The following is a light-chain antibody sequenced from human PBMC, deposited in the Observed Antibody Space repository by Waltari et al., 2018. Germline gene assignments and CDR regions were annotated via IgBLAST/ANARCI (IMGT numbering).Light chain of an antibody. CDR1: KLGDKY. CDR3: QAWDSRTYV. V-gene: IGLV3-1*01. CDR2: QDH. J-gene: IGLJ1*01. Sequence: SFEVTQPPSVSASPGQTASVTCSGDKLGDKYVCWYQQKAGQSPVLVIYQDHKRPSGIPERFSGSHSGDTATLTISGTQAVDEADYYCQAWDSRTYVFGTGTKVTVL.